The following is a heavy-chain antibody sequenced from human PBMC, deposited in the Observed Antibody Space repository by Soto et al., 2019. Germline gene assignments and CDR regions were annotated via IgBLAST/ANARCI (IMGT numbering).Heavy chain of an antibody. D-gene: IGHD4-17*01. V-gene: IGHV2-5*02. CDR2: IYWDGDK. CDR1: GFSLSTSGVS. Sequence: QITLKESGPTLVKPTQTLTLTCAFSGFSLSTSGVSVGWIRQPPGKALEWLALIYWDGDKRYSPSLRSRPTITTDRSKSRVVTTMTNMDPMNTATYYCAHSSRWLQPNFDYWGQGTLVTVSS. J-gene: IGHJ4*02. CDR3: AHSSRWLQPNFDY.